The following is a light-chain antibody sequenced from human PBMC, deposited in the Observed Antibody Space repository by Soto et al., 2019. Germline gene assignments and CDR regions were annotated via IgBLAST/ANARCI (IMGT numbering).Light chain of an antibody. V-gene: IGKV3-20*01. CDR1: QSVSSSY. CDR2: GAS. J-gene: IGKJ4*01. CDR3: QQYGSSPLT. Sequence: EIVLTHSPGSLSFSPWERATLSVSSSQSVSSSYLAWYQQKPGQAPRLLIYGASSRATGIPDRFSGSGSGTDFTLTISRLEPEDFAVYYCQQYGSSPLTFGGGTKVDI.